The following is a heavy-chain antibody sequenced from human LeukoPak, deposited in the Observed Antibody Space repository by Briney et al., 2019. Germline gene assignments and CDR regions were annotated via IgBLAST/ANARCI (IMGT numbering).Heavy chain of an antibody. J-gene: IGHJ4*02. CDR1: GYTFTNYD. V-gene: IGHV1-8*01. CDR2: MNPNSGNT. CDR3: SRVHPGDY. Sequence: ASVKVSCKASGYTFTNYDTHWVRQATGQGLEWMGWMNPNSGNTGYAQKFQGRVTMTRDTSISTAYMELSRLTSDDTAVYYCSRVHPGDYWGQGTLVTVSS. D-gene: IGHD7-27*01.